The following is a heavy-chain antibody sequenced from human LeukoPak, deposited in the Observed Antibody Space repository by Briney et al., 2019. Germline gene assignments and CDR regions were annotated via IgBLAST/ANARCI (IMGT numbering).Heavy chain of an antibody. D-gene: IGHD5-24*01. V-gene: IGHV3-15*01. CDR1: GFTFSNAW. CDR2: IKSKTDGGTT. J-gene: IGHJ4*02. CDR3: TTPLYRDGYTD. Sequence: GGSLRLSCAASGFTFSNAWVSWVRQAPGKGPEWVGRIKSKTDGGTTDYAAPVKGRFTISRDDSKNTLYLQMNSLKTEDTAVYYCTTPLYRDGYTDWGQGTLVTVSS.